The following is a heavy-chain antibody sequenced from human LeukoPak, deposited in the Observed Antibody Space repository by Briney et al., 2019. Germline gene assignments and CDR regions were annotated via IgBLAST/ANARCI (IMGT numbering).Heavy chain of an antibody. J-gene: IGHJ6*02. CDR1: GFTVSSNY. D-gene: IGHD3-3*01. CDR2: IYSGGST. CDR3: ARVSDFWSGQPYYYYYGMDV. V-gene: IGHV3-53*01. Sequence: PGGSLRLSCAASGFTVSSNYMSWVRQAPGKGLEWVSVIYSGGSTYYADSVKGRFTISRDNSKNTLYLQMNSLRAEDTAVYYCARVSDFWSGQPYYYYYGMDVWGQGTTVTVSS.